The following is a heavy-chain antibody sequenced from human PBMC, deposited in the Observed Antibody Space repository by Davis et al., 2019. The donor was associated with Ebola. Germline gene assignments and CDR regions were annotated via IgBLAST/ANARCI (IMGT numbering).Heavy chain of an antibody. J-gene: IGHJ4*02. Sequence: PGGSLRLSCAASGFAFASYSMNWVRQAPGKGLEWVSGLWSGGLNTYYADSVKGRFTISRDNSKNTLYLQMNSLRAENTAVYYCANLGSIAAGWAYFDYWGQGTLVTVSS. V-gene: IGHV3-23*03. CDR3: ANLGSIAAGWAYFDY. CDR2: LWSGGLNT. D-gene: IGHD6-13*01. CDR1: GFAFASYS.